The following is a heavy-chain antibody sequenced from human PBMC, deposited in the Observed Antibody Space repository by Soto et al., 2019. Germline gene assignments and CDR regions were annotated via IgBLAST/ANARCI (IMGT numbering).Heavy chain of an antibody. Sequence: SQTLSLTCAISGDSVSSSSSAWNWIRQSPSRGLEWLGRTYYRSTWIHDYAVSVKSRIIINPDTSQNQFSLQLNSVTPDDTAVYYCARGLRPNFDYWGLGTLVTVSS. CDR1: GDSVSSSSSA. D-gene: IGHD3-10*01. CDR2: TYYRSTWIH. V-gene: IGHV6-1*01. CDR3: ARGLRPNFDY. J-gene: IGHJ4*02.